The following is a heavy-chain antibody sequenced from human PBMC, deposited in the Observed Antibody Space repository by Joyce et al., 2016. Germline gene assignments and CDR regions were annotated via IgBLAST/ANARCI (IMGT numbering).Heavy chain of an antibody. Sequence: QVQLVQSGAEVKKPGASVKVSCKASGYRFSGYYIHWVRQAPGQGLEWMGWIDPYSGGTKYAQKFQGRVTMTRDTSISTAYMELTGLRSDDTAVYFCAKTRPPVMTTKWADHWGQGTLVTVSS. CDR2: IDPYSGGT. J-gene: IGHJ4*02. CDR1: GYRFSGYY. D-gene: IGHD4-17*01. CDR3: AKTRPPVMTTKWADH. V-gene: IGHV1-2*02.